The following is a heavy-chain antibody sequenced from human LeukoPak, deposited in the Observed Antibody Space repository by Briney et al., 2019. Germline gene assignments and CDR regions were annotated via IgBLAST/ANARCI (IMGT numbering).Heavy chain of an antibody. J-gene: IGHJ4*02. V-gene: IGHV4-39*01. CDR2: IYYSGST. CDR3: ARLNYGSGSYYPGSFDY. Sequence: PSETLSLTCTVSGGSISSSSYYWGWIRQPPGKGLEWIGSIYYSGSTYYNPSLKSRVTISVDTSKNQFSLKLSSVTAADTAVYYCARLNYGSGSYYPGSFDYWGQGTLVTVSS. CDR1: GGSISSSSYY. D-gene: IGHD3-10*01.